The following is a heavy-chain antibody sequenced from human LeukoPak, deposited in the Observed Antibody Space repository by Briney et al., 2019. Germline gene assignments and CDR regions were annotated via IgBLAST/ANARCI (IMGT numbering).Heavy chain of an antibody. CDR2: IYNSGSK. CDR1: GGSISSYY. CDR3: ARGDYGDYPDGVWYFDL. Sequence: SGAESLTCTVSGGSISSYYWSWLRQPPGKGLEWIGYIYNSGSKNQNLSIKSRVTISVDTSKNQFYLNLSSVTAADTAVYYCARGDYGDYPDGVWYFDLWGRGTLVTVSS. V-gene: IGHV4-59*08. J-gene: IGHJ2*01. D-gene: IGHD4-17*01.